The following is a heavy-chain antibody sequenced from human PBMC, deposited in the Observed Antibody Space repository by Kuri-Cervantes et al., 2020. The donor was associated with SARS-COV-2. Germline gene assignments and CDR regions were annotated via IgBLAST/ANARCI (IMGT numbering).Heavy chain of an antibody. CDR3: ARDANRITIFGVVIIPGVGDV. J-gene: IGHJ6*02. CDR2: IKSKTDGGTT. Sequence: GESLKISCAASGFTFSNAWMSWVRQAPGKGLEWVGRIKSKTDGGTTDYAAPVKGRFTISRDNAKNSLYLQMNSLRAEDTAVYYCARDANRITIFGVVIIPGVGDVWGQGTTVTVSS. V-gene: IGHV3-15*01. CDR1: GFTFSNAW. D-gene: IGHD3-3*01.